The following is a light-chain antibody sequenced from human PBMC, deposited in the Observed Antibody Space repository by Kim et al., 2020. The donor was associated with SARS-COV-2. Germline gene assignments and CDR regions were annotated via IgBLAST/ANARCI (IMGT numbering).Light chain of an antibody. J-gene: IGLJ2*01. Sequence: RGAIAGSRSSSNRGSKDVCWYQARPGTAHTLLVETKTQRPSGVPDRFCGSEAGTSATLAIIKLRCEDEAEYYCAAWDDSLSGVVFGGGTRLTV. CDR1: SSNRGSKD. CDR3: AAWDDSLSGVV. CDR2: TKT. V-gene: IGLV1-47*01.